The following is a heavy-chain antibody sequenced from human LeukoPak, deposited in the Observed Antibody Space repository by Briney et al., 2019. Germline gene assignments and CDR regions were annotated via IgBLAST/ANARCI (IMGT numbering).Heavy chain of an antibody. J-gene: IGHJ3*02. Sequence: GGSLRLSCAASGFTFSSYSMNWVRQAPGKGLEWVSSISSSSSYIYYADSVKGRFTISRDNAKNSLYLQMNSLRAEDTAVYYCARESVAGTTDSDIWGQGTMVTVSS. D-gene: IGHD1-7*01. CDR2: ISSSSSYI. CDR3: ARESVAGTTDSDI. V-gene: IGHV3-21*01. CDR1: GFTFSSYS.